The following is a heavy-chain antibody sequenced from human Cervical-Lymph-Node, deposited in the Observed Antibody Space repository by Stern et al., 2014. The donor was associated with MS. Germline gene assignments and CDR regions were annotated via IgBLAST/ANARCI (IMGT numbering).Heavy chain of an antibody. CDR1: GDTFSTHA. J-gene: IGHJ4*02. V-gene: IGHV1-69*11. CDR3: AREKSDCSGGSCFSSLDY. D-gene: IGHD2-15*01. Sequence: QVQLVESGAAVKKPGSSVKVSCKSSGDTFSTHAISWVRQAPGQGLERMGRIIPILDTTDYAQKFQCRLTIDADESTNTAYMELSSLTPDDTAVYYCAREKSDCSGGSCFSSLDYWGQGTLVTVSS. CDR2: IIPILDTT.